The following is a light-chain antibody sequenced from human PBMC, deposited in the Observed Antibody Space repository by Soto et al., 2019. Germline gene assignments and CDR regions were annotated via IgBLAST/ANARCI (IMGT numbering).Light chain of an antibody. J-gene: IGKJ1*01. V-gene: IGKV3-11*01. CDR3: QPRNSWWT. CDR1: QSIRTY. CDR2: DAS. Sequence: VVTQSSEARCLSQGGRARLSFRASQSIRTYLAWYQQKPGQAPRLLMYDASTRVTGTPARFSGSGSGTDFTLTINSLAPEDFAVYYCQPRNSWWTFGQGTKVDIK.